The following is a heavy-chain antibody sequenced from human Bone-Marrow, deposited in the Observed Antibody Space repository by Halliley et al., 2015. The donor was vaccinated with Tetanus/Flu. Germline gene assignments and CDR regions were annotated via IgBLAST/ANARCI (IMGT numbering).Heavy chain of an antibody. CDR2: IYYSGTA. Sequence: EWIENIYYSGTASNYNPSPKGRVPMPVATTKNHFSLKLPSATAADTAVYYCARQGFRSGHFDYWGQGARVTVSS. J-gene: IGHJ4*02. D-gene: IGHD3-3*01. CDR3: ARQGFRSGHFDY. V-gene: IGHV4-39*01.